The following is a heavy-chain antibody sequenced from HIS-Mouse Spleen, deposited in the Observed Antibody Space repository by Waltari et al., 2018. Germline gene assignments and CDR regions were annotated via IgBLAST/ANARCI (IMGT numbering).Heavy chain of an antibody. CDR2: IYYSGST. J-gene: IGHJ5*02. CDR3: ARKRTASGWFDP. D-gene: IGHD2-21*02. CDR1: GGSISSSSYY. V-gene: IGHV4-39*01. Sequence: QLQLQESGPGLVKPSETLSLTCTVSGGSISSSSYYWGWIRQPPGKGLEWIGSIYYSGSTYSHPSLKSRVTISVDTSKNQFSLKLSAVTAADTAVYYCARKRTASGWFDPWGQGTLVTVSS.